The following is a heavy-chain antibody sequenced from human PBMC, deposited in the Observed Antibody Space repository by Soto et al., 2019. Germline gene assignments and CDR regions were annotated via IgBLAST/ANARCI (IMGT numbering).Heavy chain of an antibody. CDR1: GFTFSTYS. CDR2: VSSSSTYI. V-gene: IGHV3-21*01. Sequence: EVQLVESGGGLVKPGGSLTLSCAASGFTFSTYSMNWVRQAPGKGLEWVSSVSSSSTYIYYADSVKGRFTVSRDNAKNFLCLQMNSLRAEDTGVYYCAREEDTLIAVVGYVGAPGMDVWGQGTTVNVPS. J-gene: IGHJ6*02. CDR3: AREEDTLIAVVGYVGAPGMDV. D-gene: IGHD3-22*01.